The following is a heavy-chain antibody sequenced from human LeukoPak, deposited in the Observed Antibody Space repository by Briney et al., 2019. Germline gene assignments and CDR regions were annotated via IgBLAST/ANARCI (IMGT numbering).Heavy chain of an antibody. CDR3: ARPLGFFSAGCPYDAFDI. CDR2: IYYGGSS. Sequence: SETLSLTCTVSGGSISGSTYYWGWIRQPPGKGLEWIGNIYYGGSSYSNPSLKSRVTISVDTSTNQFSLKLSSVTAADTAVYYCARPLGFFSAGCPYDAFDIWGHGTMVTVSS. D-gene: IGHD2-15*01. CDR1: GGSISGSTYY. J-gene: IGHJ3*02. V-gene: IGHV4-39*01.